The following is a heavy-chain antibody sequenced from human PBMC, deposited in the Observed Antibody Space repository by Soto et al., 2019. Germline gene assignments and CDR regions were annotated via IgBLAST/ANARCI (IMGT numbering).Heavy chain of an antibody. CDR1: CGSFSSYY. D-gene: IGHD6-6*01. CDR3: PRTSRFDC. Sequence: TSETLSLTCAVYCGSFSSYYWSWIRQPPGKGLEWIGEINHSGSTNYNPSLKSRVTMSVDTSKNQFSLKLSSVTAADTAVYYCPRTSRFDCWGQGTLVTVSS. J-gene: IGHJ4*02. V-gene: IGHV4-34*01. CDR2: INHSGST.